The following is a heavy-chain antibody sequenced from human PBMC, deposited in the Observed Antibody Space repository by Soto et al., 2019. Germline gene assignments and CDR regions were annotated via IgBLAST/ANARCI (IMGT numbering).Heavy chain of an antibody. Sequence: QVQLQESGPGLVKPSETLSLNCSVSGASVSDHYWCWIRQPPGKGLEWIGYSHYSGNTIANPSLKSRVTISLDRSKNQIPTKLRAVAAADESVYYCGKDKGAPAIDGMAVWRHGTTVTVSS. CDR1: GASVSDHY. D-gene: IGHD2-2*01. CDR3: GKDKGAPAIDGMAV. V-gene: IGHV4-59*02. J-gene: IGHJ6*02. CDR2: SHYSGNT.